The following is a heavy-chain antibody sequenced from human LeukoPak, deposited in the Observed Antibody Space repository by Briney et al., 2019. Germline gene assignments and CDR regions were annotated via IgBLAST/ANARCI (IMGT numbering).Heavy chain of an antibody. CDR3: ARVRISSAYDAFDI. D-gene: IGHD6-19*01. Sequence: SETLSLTCTASGGSISSYYWSWIRQPPGKGLEWIGSFYHSGTTYHNPSLKSRVTISLDMSKNQFSLTLSSVTAADTAAYYCARVRISSAYDAFDIWGQGTLVTVSS. J-gene: IGHJ3*02. CDR2: FYHSGTT. V-gene: IGHV4-59*08. CDR1: GGSISSYY.